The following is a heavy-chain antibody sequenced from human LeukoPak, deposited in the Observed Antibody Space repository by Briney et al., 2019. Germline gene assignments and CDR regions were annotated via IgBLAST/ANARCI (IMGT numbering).Heavy chain of an antibody. D-gene: IGHD2-15*01. CDR1: GGSISRGGYY. V-gene: IGHV4-31*03. CDR3: ARVRYWSGGSCYDKRGPFDY. Sequence: SETLSLTPTLSGGSISRGGYYWSWIRQHPGKGLEWIGYIYFSGRTYYDPSLKSRLTISVDTSKKQFSLKLSSVTAADTAVYYCARVRYWSGGSCYDKRGPFDYWGQGTLVTVSS. CDR2: IYFSGRT. J-gene: IGHJ4*02.